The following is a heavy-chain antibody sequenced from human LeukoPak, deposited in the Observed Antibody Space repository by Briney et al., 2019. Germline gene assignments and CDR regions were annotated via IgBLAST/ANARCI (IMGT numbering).Heavy chain of an antibody. D-gene: IGHD4-23*01. Sequence: SETLSLTCAVYGGSFSGYYWSWIRQPPGKGLEWIGYIYYSGSTDYNPSLKSRVTMSLDTSKKQVSLKLTSVTAADTAVYYCATDGGHWGQGTLVTVSS. V-gene: IGHV4-59*08. CDR1: GGSFSGYY. CDR3: ATDGGH. J-gene: IGHJ4*02. CDR2: IYYSGST.